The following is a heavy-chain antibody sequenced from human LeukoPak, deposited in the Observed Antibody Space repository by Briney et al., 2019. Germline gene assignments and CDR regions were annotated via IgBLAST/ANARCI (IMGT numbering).Heavy chain of an antibody. J-gene: IGHJ2*01. CDR2: IWYDGSNK. CDR3: ARDPRGYSYGYWYFDL. CDR1: GFTFSSYG. V-gene: IGHV3-33*01. D-gene: IGHD5-18*01. Sequence: GRSLRLSCAASGFTFSSYGMHWVRQAPGKGLEWVAVIWYDGSNKYYADSVKGRFTISRDNAKNSLYLQMNSLRAEDTALYYCARDPRGYSYGYWYFDLWGRGTLVTVSS.